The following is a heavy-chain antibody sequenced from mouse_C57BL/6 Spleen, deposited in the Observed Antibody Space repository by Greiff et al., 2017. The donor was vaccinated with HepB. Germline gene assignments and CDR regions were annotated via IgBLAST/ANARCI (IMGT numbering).Heavy chain of an antibody. D-gene: IGHD3-1*01. Sequence: QVQLKQPGAELVKPGASVKLSCKASGYTFTSYWMHWVKQRPGQGLEWIGMIHPNSGSTNYNEKFKSKATLTVDKSSSTAYMQLSSLTSEDSAVYYCARNGRSAWFAYWGQGTLVTVSA. J-gene: IGHJ3*01. CDR2: IHPNSGST. CDR1: GYTFTSYW. V-gene: IGHV1-64*01. CDR3: ARNGRSAWFAY.